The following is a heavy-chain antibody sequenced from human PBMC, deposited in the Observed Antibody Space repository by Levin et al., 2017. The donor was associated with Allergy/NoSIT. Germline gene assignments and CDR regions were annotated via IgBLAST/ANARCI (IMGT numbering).Heavy chain of an antibody. CDR1: GFSFSDYY. CDR2: ISSSGAMI. J-gene: IGHJ6*01. Sequence: GGSLRLSCAASGFSFSDYYMSWVRQAPGKGLEWISYISSSGAMIHYADSVSGRFTISRDNANNSLFLQMNSLRAEDKATYYCARELGRRYTYIYGMDVWGQGTTVTVSS. D-gene: IGHD5-18*01. V-gene: IGHV3-11*01. CDR3: ARELGRRYTYIYGMDV.